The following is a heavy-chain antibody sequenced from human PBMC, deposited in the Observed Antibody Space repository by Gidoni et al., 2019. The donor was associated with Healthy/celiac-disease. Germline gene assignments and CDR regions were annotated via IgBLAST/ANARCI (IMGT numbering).Heavy chain of an antibody. Sequence: QVQLVESGGGVVQPGRSLRLSCAASGFTFSSYGMHWVRQAPGKGLEWVAVIWYDGSNKYYADSVKGRFTISRDNSKNTLYLQMNSLRAEDTAVYYCARDKEAGWGYYEPHFDLWGRGTLVTVSS. CDR1: GFTFSSYG. CDR3: ARDKEAGWGYYEPHFDL. J-gene: IGHJ2*01. D-gene: IGHD3-22*01. CDR2: IWYDGSNK. V-gene: IGHV3-33*01.